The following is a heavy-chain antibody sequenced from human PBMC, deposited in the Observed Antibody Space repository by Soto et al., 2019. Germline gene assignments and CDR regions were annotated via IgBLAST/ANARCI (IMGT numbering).Heavy chain of an antibody. J-gene: IGHJ5*01. CDR3: ARDRYFYDSRGYYRTLDS. V-gene: IGHV4-59*01. CDR2: IFHSGIA. CDR1: GGSFSNDY. Sequence: SETLSLTCSISGGSFSNDYWTWIRQSPGKGLEWIGYIFHSGIADYNPSVKSRVTISIDKSRNLFSLTLTSVTAADTAVYYCARDRYFYDSRGYYRTLDSWGQGTLVTVSS. D-gene: IGHD3-22*01.